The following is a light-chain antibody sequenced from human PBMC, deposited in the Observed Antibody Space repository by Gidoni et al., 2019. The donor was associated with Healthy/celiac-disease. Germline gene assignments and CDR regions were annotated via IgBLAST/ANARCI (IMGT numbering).Light chain of an antibody. CDR2: GAS. CDR1: QTVSSSY. J-gene: IGKJ4*01. CDR3: QQYGSPLT. Sequence: IVLTQSPGTLSLSPGERATLSCRASQTVSSSYLAWYQQKPGQAPRLLIYGASSRATGIPDRFSGSGSGTDFTLTISRLEPEDFAVYYFQQYGSPLTFXGXTKVEIK. V-gene: IGKV3-20*01.